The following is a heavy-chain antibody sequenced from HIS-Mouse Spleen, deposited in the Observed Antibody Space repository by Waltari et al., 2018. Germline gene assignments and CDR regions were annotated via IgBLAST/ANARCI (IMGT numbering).Heavy chain of an antibody. Sequence: QVQLVESGGGVVPPGRSLRPPCSAPGFTFRGYAMHWVRQAPGKGLEWVAVISYDGSNKYYADSVKGRFTISRDNSKNTLYLQMNSLRAEDTAVYYCARDHSGWYFDYWGQGTLVTVSS. J-gene: IGHJ4*02. CDR2: ISYDGSNK. D-gene: IGHD6-19*01. CDR3: ARDHSGWYFDY. CDR1: GFTFRGYA. V-gene: IGHV3-30-3*01.